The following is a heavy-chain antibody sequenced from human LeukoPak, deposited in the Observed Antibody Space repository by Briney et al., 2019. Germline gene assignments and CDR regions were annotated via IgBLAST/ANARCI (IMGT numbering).Heavy chain of an antibody. CDR1: GGTFSSYA. J-gene: IGHJ4*02. CDR2: IIPIFGIA. CDR3: ARGGNSGYDSRFDY. Sequence: SVKVSCKASGGTFSSYAISWVRQAPGQGLEWMGRIIPIFGIANYAQKFQGRVTITADKSTSTAYMELSSLRSEDTAVCYCARGGNSGYDSRFDYWGQGTLVTVSS. D-gene: IGHD5-12*01. V-gene: IGHV1-69*04.